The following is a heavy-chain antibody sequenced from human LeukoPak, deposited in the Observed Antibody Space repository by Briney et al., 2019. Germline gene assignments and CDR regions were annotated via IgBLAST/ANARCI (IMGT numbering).Heavy chain of an antibody. CDR2: IKSKTDGGTT. D-gene: IGHD6-19*01. J-gene: IGHJ4*02. V-gene: IGHV3-15*01. CDR3: TPSIAVAGSLDY. CDR1: GVTFGNVW. Sequence: GGSLRLSCAASGVTFGNVWMSWVRQAPGKGLEWVGRIKSKTDGGTTDYAAPVKGRFTISRDDSTNTLNLQMNCLKTEDTAVYYCTPSIAVAGSLDYWGQGTLVTVSS.